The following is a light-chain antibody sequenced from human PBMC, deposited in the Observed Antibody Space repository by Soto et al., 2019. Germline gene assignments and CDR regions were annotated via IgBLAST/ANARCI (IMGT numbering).Light chain of an antibody. Sequence: DIVMTQSPDSLAVSLGERATINCKSSQSVLYSSNNKNYLAWYQQKPGQPPKVLIYWASTRESGVPDRFSGSKSGTDFTLTINSLQAEDVAVYYCQQYYSTPWTFGQGTKVEIK. V-gene: IGKV4-1*01. CDR2: WAS. CDR3: QQYYSTPWT. J-gene: IGKJ1*01. CDR1: QSVLYSSNNKNY.